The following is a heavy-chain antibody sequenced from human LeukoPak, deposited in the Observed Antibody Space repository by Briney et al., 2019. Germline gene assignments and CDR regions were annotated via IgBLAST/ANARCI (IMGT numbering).Heavy chain of an antibody. D-gene: IGHD2-21*02. V-gene: IGHV3-7*05. Sequence: QSGGSLRLSCAASGFTFSDYWMTWVRQAPGKGLEWVANIKFDGSAKYYVDSVKGRFTISRDNAKNTLFLQMNRLRAEDTAVYYCATYCGGDCYSPHDAFDIWGQGTMVTVSS. CDR1: GFTFSDYW. J-gene: IGHJ3*02. CDR3: ATYCGGDCYSPHDAFDI. CDR2: IKFDGSAK.